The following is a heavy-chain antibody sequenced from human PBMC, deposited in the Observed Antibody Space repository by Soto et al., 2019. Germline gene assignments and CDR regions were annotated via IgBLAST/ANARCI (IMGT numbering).Heavy chain of an antibody. V-gene: IGHV1-18*01. D-gene: IGHD6-19*01. CDR2: ISAYNGNT. CDR1: GYPFDSYG. Sequence: QVQLVHSGAEVKKPGASVTVSCKASGYPFDSYGISWVREAPGQGLEWMGWISAYNGNTYYVENLQGRVTMTTNTSTNTAYMELRSLRSADTAVYYCAGGSSSGWYVKVAFDIWGPVTIVTVSS. CDR3: AGGSSSGWYVKVAFDI. J-gene: IGHJ3*02.